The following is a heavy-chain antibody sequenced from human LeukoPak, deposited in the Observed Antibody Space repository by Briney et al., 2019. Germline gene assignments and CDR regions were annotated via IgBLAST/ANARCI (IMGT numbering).Heavy chain of an antibody. V-gene: IGHV4-59*01. CDR3: ARVRGYSGYDHDAFDI. J-gene: IGHJ3*02. D-gene: IGHD5-12*01. CDR1: GGSISSYY. CDR2: IYYSGST. Sequence: SETLSLTCTVSGGSISSYYWSWIRQPPGKGLEWIGYIYYSGSTNYNPSLKSRVTISVDTSKNQFSLKLSSVTAADTAVYYCARVRGYSGYDHDAFDIWGQGTMVTVSS.